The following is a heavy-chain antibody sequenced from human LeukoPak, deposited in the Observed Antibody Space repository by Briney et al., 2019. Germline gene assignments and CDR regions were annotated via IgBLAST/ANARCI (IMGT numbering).Heavy chain of an antibody. CDR1: GFTFSSYS. D-gene: IGHD3-10*02. Sequence: GGSLRLSCAASGFTFSSYSMNWVRQAPGKGLEWVSYISSSSSTIYYADSVKGRFTISRDNAKNSLYLQMNSLRAEDTAVYYCARDLDCSGSLGGQGTLVTVSS. J-gene: IGHJ4*02. CDR2: ISSSSSTI. V-gene: IGHV3-48*01. CDR3: ARDLDCSGSL.